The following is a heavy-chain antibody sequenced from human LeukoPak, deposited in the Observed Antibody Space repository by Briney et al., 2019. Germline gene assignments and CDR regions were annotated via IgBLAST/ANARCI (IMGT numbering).Heavy chain of an antibody. CDR1: GFIFSNYA. J-gene: IGHJ4*02. D-gene: IGHD6-13*01. V-gene: IGHV3-30-3*01. Sequence: GGSLRLSCAASGFIFSNYAMHWVRQAPGKGLEWVALISYDGSDKYYAKSVKGRFTISRDNSNNILYLQMNSLRAEDTAVYYCARDSGPRIAAAGTDYWGQGTLVTVST. CDR2: ISYDGSDK. CDR3: ARDSGPRIAAAGTDY.